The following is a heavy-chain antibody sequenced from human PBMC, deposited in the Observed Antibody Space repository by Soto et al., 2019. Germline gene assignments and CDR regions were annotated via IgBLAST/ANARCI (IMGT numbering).Heavy chain of an antibody. CDR2: VNPSGGHT. J-gene: IGHJ4*02. CDR3: ARGGHVVVVTAALDC. V-gene: IGHV1-46*01. CDR1: GDTFTDYY. D-gene: IGHD2-21*02. Sequence: QVQLVQSGAEVKKPGTSVKVSCKASGDTFTDYYIHWVRQAPGQGLEWMGTVNPSGGHTTYAQHLLGRMTVTRDTSTSPLYMELTSLTSEGTAVYYCARGGHVVVVTAALDCWGQGTLVTVSS.